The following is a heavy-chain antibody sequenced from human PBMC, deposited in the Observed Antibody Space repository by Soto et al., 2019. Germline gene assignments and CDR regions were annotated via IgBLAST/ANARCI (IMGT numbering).Heavy chain of an antibody. CDR1: GHTSTPYN. CDR3: ARDAWGPDY. D-gene: IGHD7-27*01. Sequence: HVQLVQSGAEVKKPGASLTVSCKASGHTSTPYNMHWVRQAPGQGLEWMGIINPRGDATTYAQKFQGRVSMTRDSSTTAVDMELYSLSSDDTAVYYCARDAWGPDYWGQGTLVTVSS. CDR2: INPRGDAT. J-gene: IGHJ4*02. V-gene: IGHV1-46*01.